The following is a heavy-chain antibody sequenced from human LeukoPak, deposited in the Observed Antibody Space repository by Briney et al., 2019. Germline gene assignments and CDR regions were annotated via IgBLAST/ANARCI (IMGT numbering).Heavy chain of an antibody. CDR1: GFTFSSYG. CDR2: ISYDGSNK. Sequence: GVSLRLSCAASGFTFSSYGMHWVRQAPGKGLEWVAVISYDGSNKYYADSVKGRFTISRDNSKNTLYLQMNSLRAEDTAVYYCAKDSQGFDPWGQGTLVTVSS. CDR3: AKDSQGFDP. V-gene: IGHV3-30*18. J-gene: IGHJ5*02.